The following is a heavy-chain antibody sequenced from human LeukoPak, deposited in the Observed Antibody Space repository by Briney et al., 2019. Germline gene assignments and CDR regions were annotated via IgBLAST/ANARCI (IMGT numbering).Heavy chain of an antibody. Sequence: SVKVSCKASGGTFSSYAISWVRQAPGQGLEWVGGIIPILGTANYAQKFQGRVTITADESTSTAYMELSSLRSEDTAVYYCARAGYCGGDSYSDYWGQGTLVTVSS. V-gene: IGHV1-69*13. CDR2: IIPILGTA. D-gene: IGHD2-21*01. CDR1: GGTFSSYA. J-gene: IGHJ4*02. CDR3: ARAGYCGGDSYSDY.